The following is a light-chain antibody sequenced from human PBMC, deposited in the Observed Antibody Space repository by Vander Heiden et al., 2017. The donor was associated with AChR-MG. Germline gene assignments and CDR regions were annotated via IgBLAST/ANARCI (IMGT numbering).Light chain of an antibody. J-gene: IGLJ2*01. V-gene: IGLV3-21*02. CDR1: NIGLNI. CDR3: QVWDITDHVV. Sequence: SYVLTQAPSVSVAPGQTASISCEGNNIGLNIAHWFQQKTGQALVLVVYGDSVRPSGIPERFSGSNSGNTATLTITRVEAGDEADYYCQVWDITDHVVFGGGTKLTVL. CDR2: GDS.